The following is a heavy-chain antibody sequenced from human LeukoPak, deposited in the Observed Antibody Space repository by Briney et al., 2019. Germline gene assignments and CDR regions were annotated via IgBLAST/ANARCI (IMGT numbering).Heavy chain of an antibody. V-gene: IGHV3-30-3*01. J-gene: IGHJ5*02. CDR3: ARSRITPKNWFDP. CDR1: GFTFSSYA. Sequence: TGGSLRLSCAASGFTFSSYAMHWVRQAPGKGLEWVAVISYDGSNKYYADSVKGRFTISRDNSKNTLYLQMNSLRAEDTAVYYCARSRITPKNWFDPWGQGTLVTVSS. CDR2: ISYDGSNK. D-gene: IGHD3-10*01.